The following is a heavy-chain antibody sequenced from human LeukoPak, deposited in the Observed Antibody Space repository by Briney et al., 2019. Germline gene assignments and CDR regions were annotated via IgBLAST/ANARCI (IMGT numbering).Heavy chain of an antibody. V-gene: IGHV3-30*02. CDR3: ARNWGTSSLYLVN. CDR1: GFTFSSNG. D-gene: IGHD6-6*01. CDR2: IQNDGNNK. J-gene: IGHJ4*02. Sequence: PGGSLRLSCAAPGFTFSSNGMHWVRQAPGKGLECVAFIQNDGNNKKYADSVKGRFAISRDNSKNTLYLQMNSLRAEDTAVYYCARNWGTSSLYLVNWGQRTLVTVSS.